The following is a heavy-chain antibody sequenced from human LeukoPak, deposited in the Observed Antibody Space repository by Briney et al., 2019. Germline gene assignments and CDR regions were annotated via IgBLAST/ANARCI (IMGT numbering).Heavy chain of an antibody. Sequence: ASVKVSCKASGYTFTGYYIHWVRQAPGQGLEWMGWINPNSGGTNYAQKFQGRVTMTRDTSISTAYMELSRLRSDDTAVYYCAKTGHDGWSYYFDSWGQGTLVTVSS. CDR1: GYTFTGYY. CDR2: INPNSGGT. J-gene: IGHJ4*02. D-gene: IGHD3-10*01. CDR3: AKTGHDGWSYYFDS. V-gene: IGHV1-2*02.